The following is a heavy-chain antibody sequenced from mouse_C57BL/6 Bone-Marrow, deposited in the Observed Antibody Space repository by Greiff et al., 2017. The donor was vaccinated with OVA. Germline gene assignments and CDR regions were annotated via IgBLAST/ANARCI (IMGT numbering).Heavy chain of an antibody. CDR2: INPNNGGT. J-gene: IGHJ1*03. CDR1: GYTFTDYY. CDR3: ARDYYGSSWYFDV. D-gene: IGHD1-1*01. Sequence: EVQLQQSGPELVKPGASVKISCKASGYTFTDYYMNWVKQSHGKSLEWIGDINPNNGGTSYNQKFKGKATLTVDKSSSTAYMELRSLTSEDSAVYYCARDYYGSSWYFDVWATGTTVTGSS. V-gene: IGHV1-26*01.